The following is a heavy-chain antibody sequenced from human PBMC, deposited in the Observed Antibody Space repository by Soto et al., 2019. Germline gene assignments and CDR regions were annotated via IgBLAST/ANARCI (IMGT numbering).Heavy chain of an antibody. V-gene: IGHV3-23*01. J-gene: IGHJ3*01. CDR3: AKHVTPTMITARHRDAFDV. CDR2: VSGSGEST. CDR1: GFSISRYA. D-gene: IGHD3-22*01. Sequence: GGSLRLSCVGSGFSISRYALSWVRRAPGKGLDWVSVVSGSGESTYYADSVKGRISVSRDNSKNTMYLQMTSLRVEDTALYYCAKHVTPTMITARHRDAFDVWGRGTMLTVSS.